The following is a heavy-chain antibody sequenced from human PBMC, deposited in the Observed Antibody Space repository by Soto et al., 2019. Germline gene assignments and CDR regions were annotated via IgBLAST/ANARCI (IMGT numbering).Heavy chain of an antibody. CDR1: GFDFSSHA. Sequence: GGSLRLSCAASGFDFSSHAMNWVRQAPGRGLVWVARVNGGGSSTSYADSVKGRFTISRDNAKNTLYLQMNSLRAEDTAVYYCLVSGNYRFDYWGPGILVTVS. CDR2: VNGGGSST. J-gene: IGHJ4*02. CDR3: LVSGNYRFDY. D-gene: IGHD1-26*01. V-gene: IGHV3-74*01.